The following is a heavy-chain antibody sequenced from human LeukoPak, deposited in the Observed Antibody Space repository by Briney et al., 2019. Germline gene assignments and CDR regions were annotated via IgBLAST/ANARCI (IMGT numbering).Heavy chain of an antibody. CDR1: GASIDSSRYY. CDR2: IFYSGNS. Sequence: PSETLSLTCTVSGASIDSSRYYWGWIRQPPGKGPEWIASIFYSGNSYNNPSLKSRVTMSVDTSKNQFSLKLTSVTAADTAVYYCATLAVWRDWYLDLWGRGTLVTVSS. CDR3: ATLAVWRDWYLDL. D-gene: IGHD2-21*01. V-gene: IGHV4-39*01. J-gene: IGHJ2*01.